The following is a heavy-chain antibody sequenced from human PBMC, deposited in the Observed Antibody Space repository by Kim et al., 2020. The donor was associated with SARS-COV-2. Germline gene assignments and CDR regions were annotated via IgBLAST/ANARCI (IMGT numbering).Heavy chain of an antibody. Sequence: GGSLRLSCVGSGFTFSDSYMSWIRQAPGKGLECVSYIDGSGRVISYADSVKGRFTISRDNAKNSLFLQMNSLRAEDSAVYYCARDPNRIDYWGQGTLVTVST. CDR1: GFTFSDSY. J-gene: IGHJ4*02. V-gene: IGHV3-11*01. CDR3: ARDPNRIDY. CDR2: IDGSGRVI.